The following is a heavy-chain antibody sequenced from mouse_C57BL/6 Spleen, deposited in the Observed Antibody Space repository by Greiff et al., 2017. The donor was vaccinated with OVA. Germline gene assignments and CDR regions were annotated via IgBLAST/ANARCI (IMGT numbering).Heavy chain of an antibody. Sequence: QVQLQQPGAELVMPGASVKLSCKASGYTFTSYWMHWVKQRPGQGLEWIGELDPSDSYTNYNQKFKGKSTLTVDKSSSTAYMQLSSLTSEDSAVYYCARMDYGSNQFAYWGQGTLVTVSA. J-gene: IGHJ3*01. CDR2: LDPSDSYT. CDR1: GYTFTSYW. CDR3: ARMDYGSNQFAY. D-gene: IGHD1-1*01. V-gene: IGHV1-69*01.